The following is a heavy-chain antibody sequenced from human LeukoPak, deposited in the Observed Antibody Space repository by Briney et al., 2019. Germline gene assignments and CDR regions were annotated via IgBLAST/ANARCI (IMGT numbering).Heavy chain of an antibody. D-gene: IGHD2-15*01. CDR3: AKDGHLTKRAALDY. V-gene: IGHV3-30*02. CDR1: GFTFSSYG. Sequence: GGSLRLSCAASGFTFSSYGMHWVRQAPGKGLEWVAFIRYDGSNKYYADSVKGRFTISRDNSKNTLYLQMNSLRAEDTAVYYCAKDGHLTKRAALDYWGQGTLVTVSS. J-gene: IGHJ4*02. CDR2: IRYDGSNK.